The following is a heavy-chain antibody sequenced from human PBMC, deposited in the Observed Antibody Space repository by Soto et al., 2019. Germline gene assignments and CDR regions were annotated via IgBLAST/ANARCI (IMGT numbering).Heavy chain of an antibody. Sequence: GSLRLSCSASGFTFNTHGMHWVRQSPGTGLEWVSYISYSGNKYYAYAASVKGRFTTSRDESKNSAYLQMNSLKTEDTAVYYCVRATYFSDSSGYTRCLDYWGQGTLVTVS. D-gene: IGHD3-22*01. V-gene: IGHV3-72*01. CDR2: ISYSGNKYYA. CDR3: VRATYFSDSSGYTRCLDY. CDR1: GFTFNTHG. J-gene: IGHJ4*02.